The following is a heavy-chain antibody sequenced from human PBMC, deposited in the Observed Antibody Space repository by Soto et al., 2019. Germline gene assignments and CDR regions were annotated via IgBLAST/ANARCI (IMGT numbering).Heavy chain of an antibody. CDR1: GGTFSSYA. CDR2: IIPIFGTA. Sequence: SVQVSSNASGGTFSSYAISWVRQAPRQGLEWVGAIIPIFGTANYAQKSQGRVTITADKPTSTAYTELSSLRSEATAVYYCAAAAVVVPYYYYGMDVWGQGTTVTVSS. J-gene: IGHJ6*02. V-gene: IGHV1-69*06. CDR3: AAAAVVVPYYYYGMDV. D-gene: IGHD6-19*01.